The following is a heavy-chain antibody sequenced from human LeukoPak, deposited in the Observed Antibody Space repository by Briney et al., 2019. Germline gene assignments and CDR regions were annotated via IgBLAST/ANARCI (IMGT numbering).Heavy chain of an antibody. CDR3: AKDIMSGYDSLYYYYYGMDV. CDR1: GFSFDTYA. D-gene: IGHD5-12*01. J-gene: IGHJ6*02. V-gene: IGHV3-30*18. Sequence: GGSLRLSCAASGFSFDTYAMHWVRQAPGKGLEWVAVISYDGSNKYYADSVKGRFTISRDNSKNTLYLQMNSLRAEDTAVYYCAKDIMSGYDSLYYYYYGMDVWGQGTTVTVSS. CDR2: ISYDGSNK.